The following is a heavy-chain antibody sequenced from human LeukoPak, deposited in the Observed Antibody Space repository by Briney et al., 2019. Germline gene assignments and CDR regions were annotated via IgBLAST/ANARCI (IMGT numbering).Heavy chain of an antibody. J-gene: IGHJ4*02. CDR2: ISGSGGST. CDR1: GFTFSSYA. D-gene: IGHD3-22*01. CDR3: AKGHRTYYYDSSGYYPDY. V-gene: IGHV3-23*01. Sequence: GGSLRLSCAASGFTFSSYAMSWVRQAPGKGLEWVSAISGSGGSTHYADFVKGRFTISRDNSKNTLYLQMNSLRAEDTAVYYCAKGHRTYYYDSSGYYPDYWGQGTLVTVSS.